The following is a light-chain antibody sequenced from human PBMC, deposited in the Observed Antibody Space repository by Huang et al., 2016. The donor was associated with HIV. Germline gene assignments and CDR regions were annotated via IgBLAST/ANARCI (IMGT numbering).Light chain of an antibody. V-gene: IGKV3-20*01. Sequence: EIVLTQSPGTLSLSPGERATLSCRASQSVSSSYLDWYQQKPGQAPRLLIYGASSSATGIPDRFSGSGSGTDFTLTISRLEPEDFAVYYCQQYGSSPLTFGGGTKVEIK. CDR3: QQYGSSPLT. CDR2: GAS. CDR1: QSVSSSY. J-gene: IGKJ4*01.